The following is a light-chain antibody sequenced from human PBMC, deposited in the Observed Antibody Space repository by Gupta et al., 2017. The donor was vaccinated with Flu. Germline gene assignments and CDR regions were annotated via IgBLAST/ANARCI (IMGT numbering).Light chain of an antibody. CDR3: AQWDDSLDGPV. CDR2: KND. V-gene: IGLV1-44*01. J-gene: IGLJ2*01. CDR1: TVHSGSET. Sequence: RVAISCSATTVHSGSETVSWYQHCPGSAPKVVIYKNDQRPSGAPARFSGTKSGGSASLFIDGLQSEDEAIYYCAQWDDSLDGPVFGGGTKLTVL.